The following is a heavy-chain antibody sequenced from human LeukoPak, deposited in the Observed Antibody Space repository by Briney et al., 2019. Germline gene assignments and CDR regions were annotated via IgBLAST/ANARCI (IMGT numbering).Heavy chain of an antibody. CDR2: INSGSSTI. Sequence: SGGSLRLSCAASGFTVSSNYMNWVRQAPGKGLEWVSYINSGSSTIYYADSVKGRFTISRDNAKNSLYLQMNSLRGEDTAVYYCARDGVVVAGTRRAFDIWGQGTMVTVSS. V-gene: IGHV3-48*01. D-gene: IGHD6-19*01. CDR3: ARDGVVVAGTRRAFDI. CDR1: GFTVSSNY. J-gene: IGHJ3*02.